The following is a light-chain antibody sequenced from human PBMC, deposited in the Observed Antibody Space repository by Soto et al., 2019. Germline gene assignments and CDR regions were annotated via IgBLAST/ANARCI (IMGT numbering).Light chain of an antibody. CDR2: DAS. V-gene: IGKV3-11*01. Sequence: EIVLTQSPATLSLSPGARATLSCRASQSVSSYLAWYQQKPVQAPRLLIYDASNRATGIPARFSGSGSGTDFTLAISSLEPEDFAGYYCQQRSNWPLTCGGGTKVEIK. J-gene: IGKJ4*01. CDR3: QQRSNWPLT. CDR1: QSVSSY.